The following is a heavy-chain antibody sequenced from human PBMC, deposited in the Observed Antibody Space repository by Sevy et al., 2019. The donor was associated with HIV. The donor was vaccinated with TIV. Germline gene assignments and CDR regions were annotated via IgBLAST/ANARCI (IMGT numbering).Heavy chain of an antibody. CDR3: ASGAHLPLDGFDF. Sequence: GESLKISCQGSGYRFSNNWVAWVRQRPGKGLEWMGMIYPGNSDTRYSPSFQGQVIISADKSISTAYVQWRSLKASDTAIYYCASGAHLPLDGFDFRGQGTGVTVSS. J-gene: IGHJ3*01. CDR1: GYRFSNNW. D-gene: IGHD1-26*01. V-gene: IGHV5-51*01. CDR2: IYPGNSDT.